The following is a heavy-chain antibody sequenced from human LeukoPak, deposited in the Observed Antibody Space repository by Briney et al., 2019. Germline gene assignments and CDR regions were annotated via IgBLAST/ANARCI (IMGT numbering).Heavy chain of an antibody. CDR1: GYRFTSYW. Sequence: GESLKISCQASGYRFTSYWIGWVRQMPGKGLECMGIIHPGDSETRYSPSFQGQVTISAEKSISTAYLQWSGLKASDTAMYYCARRLGATQPYFDFWGQGALVTVSS. V-gene: IGHV5-51*01. CDR2: IHPGDSET. J-gene: IGHJ4*02. D-gene: IGHD1-26*01. CDR3: ARRLGATQPYFDF.